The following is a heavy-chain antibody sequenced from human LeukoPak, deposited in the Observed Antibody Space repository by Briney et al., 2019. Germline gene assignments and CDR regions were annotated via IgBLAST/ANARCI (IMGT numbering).Heavy chain of an antibody. CDR3: AKTVLRQNPVRYYFDY. CDR2: ISGSGGST. V-gene: IGHV3-23*01. J-gene: IGHJ4*02. D-gene: IGHD2/OR15-2a*01. Sequence: GGSLRLSCKVSGFTFNRYWLSWVRQAPGKGLEWVSGISGSGGSTYYADSVKGRFTISRDNSKNTLYLQMNSLRAEDTAVYYCAKTVLRQNPVRYYFDYWGQGTLVTVSS. CDR1: GFTFNRYW.